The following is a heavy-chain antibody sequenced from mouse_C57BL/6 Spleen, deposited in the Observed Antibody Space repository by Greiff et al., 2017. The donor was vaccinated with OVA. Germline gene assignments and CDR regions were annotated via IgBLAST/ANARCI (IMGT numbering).Heavy chain of an antibody. J-gene: IGHJ2*01. CDR2: IDPENGDT. V-gene: IGHV14-4*01. CDR1: GFNIKDDY. CDR3: TTATVVPFDY. D-gene: IGHD1-1*01. Sequence: EVKLMESGAELVRPGASVKLSCTASGFNIKDDYMHWVKQRPEQGLEWIGWIDPENGDTEYASKFQGKATITADTSSNTAYLQLSSLTSEDTAVYYCTTATVVPFDYWGKGTTLTVSS.